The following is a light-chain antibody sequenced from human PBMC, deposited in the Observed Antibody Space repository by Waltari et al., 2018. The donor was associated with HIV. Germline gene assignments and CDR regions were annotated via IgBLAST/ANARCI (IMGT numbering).Light chain of an antibody. CDR1: QRISSW. CDR3: QQYNSYRT. V-gene: IGKV1-5*03. Sequence: DIQMTQSPSTLSASVGDRVTITCRASQRISSWLAWYQQKPGKVPKLLIYKASSLESGVPSRFSGSGSGTEFTLTISSLQPDDFATYYCQQYNSYRTFGQGTKVEIK. J-gene: IGKJ1*01. CDR2: KAS.